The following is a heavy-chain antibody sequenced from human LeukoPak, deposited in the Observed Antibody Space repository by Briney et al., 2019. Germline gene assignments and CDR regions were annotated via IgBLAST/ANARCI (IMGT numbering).Heavy chain of an antibody. J-gene: IGHJ4*02. V-gene: IGHV4-34*01. CDR1: GGSFSDYY. CDR3: AKTPTALVRGGYYFDS. Sequence: PSETLSLICAVYGGSFSDYYWNWIRQPPGQGLQWIGEINHSGSTIYNPSLKTRVTISVDTSKNQFSLKLNSVTAADTAVYFCAKTPTALVRGGYYFDSWGQGTLVTVSS. CDR2: INHSGST. D-gene: IGHD6-6*01.